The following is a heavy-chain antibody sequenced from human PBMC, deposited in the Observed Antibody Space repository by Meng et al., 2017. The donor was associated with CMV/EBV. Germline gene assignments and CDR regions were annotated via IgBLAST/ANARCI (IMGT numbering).Heavy chain of an antibody. D-gene: IGHD3-3*01. Sequence: GESLKISCAASGFTVSSNYMCWVRQAPGKGLEWVSVIYSGGRTYCADSVKGRFTISRDNSKNTLYLQMNSLRAEDTAAYYCARDGTYYDFWSGRAFGYWGQGTLVTVSS. CDR1: GFTVSSNY. CDR2: IYSGGRT. J-gene: IGHJ4*02. V-gene: IGHV3-66*02. CDR3: ARDGTYYDFWSGRAFGY.